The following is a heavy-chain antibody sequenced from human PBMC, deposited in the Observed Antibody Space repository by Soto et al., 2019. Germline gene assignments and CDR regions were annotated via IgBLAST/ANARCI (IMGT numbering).Heavy chain of an antibody. CDR2: IYYSGST. CDR3: AREERLATAGRFDY. CDR1: GGSVSSGEYY. J-gene: IGHJ4*02. V-gene: IGHV4-31*03. D-gene: IGHD6-13*01. Sequence: TLSLTFTVSGGSVSSGEYYWSWIRQVPKKGLEWIGYIYYSGSTYYNPSLKSRVAMSVDTSKNQFSLKLSSVTAADTAIYYCAREERLATAGRFDYWGQGTLVTVSS.